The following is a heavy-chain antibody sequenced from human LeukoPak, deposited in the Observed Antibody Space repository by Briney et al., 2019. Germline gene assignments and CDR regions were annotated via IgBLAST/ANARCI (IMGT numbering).Heavy chain of an antibody. CDR3: ARESGDTATKFDY. D-gene: IGHD5-18*01. V-gene: IGHV3-48*01. CDR1: GFTFSSYS. CDR2: ISSSSSTI. Sequence: PGGSLRLSCAASGFTFSSYSMNWVRQAPGKGLEWVSYISSSSSTIYYADSVKGRFTISRDNAKNSLYLQMNSLRAEDTAVYYCARESGDTATKFDYWGQGTLVTVSS. J-gene: IGHJ4*02.